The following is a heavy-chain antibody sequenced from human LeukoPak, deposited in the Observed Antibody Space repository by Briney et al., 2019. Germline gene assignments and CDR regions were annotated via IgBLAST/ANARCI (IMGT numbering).Heavy chain of an antibody. D-gene: IGHD3-16*01. CDR1: GFTFSGYD. V-gene: IGHV3-13*04. CDR3: ARGYVHAFDL. J-gene: IGHJ3*01. CDR2: IGIAGDT. Sequence: GGSLRLSCAASGFTFSGYDMHWVRQPTGKALEWVSAIGIAGDTYYPGSVKGRFTMSRENAKNSLYLQMNSLRAGDTAVYYCARGYVHAFDLWGQGTMVTVSS.